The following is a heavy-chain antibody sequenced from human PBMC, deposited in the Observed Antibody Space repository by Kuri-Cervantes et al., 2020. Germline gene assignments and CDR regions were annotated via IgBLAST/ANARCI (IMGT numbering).Heavy chain of an antibody. CDR2: INHNGST. CDR1: GGSLSGYY. CDR3: ASSGRDNFWSGYGVGGYYYYYMDV. V-gene: IGHV4-34*01. Sequence: SQTLSLTCAVYGGSLSGYYWSWIRQPPGKGLEWIGEINHNGSTKYNPSLKSRVAISVDTSKNQFSLKLSSVTAADTAVYYCASSGRDNFWSGYGVGGYYYYYMDVWGKGTTVTVSS. D-gene: IGHD3-3*01. J-gene: IGHJ6*03.